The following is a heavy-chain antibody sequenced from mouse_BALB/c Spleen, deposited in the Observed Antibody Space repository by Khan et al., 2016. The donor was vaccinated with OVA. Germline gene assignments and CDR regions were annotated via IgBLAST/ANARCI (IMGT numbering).Heavy chain of an antibody. CDR1: GFTFTNYG. Sequence: QIQLVQSGPELKKPGETVKISCKASGFTFTNYGMNWVKQAPGKGLKWMGWINTYTGEPTYADDFKGRFVFSLETSASTAYLQNNNLKNEDTASYFCARRNYSCARCFDVWGAGTTVTVSS. J-gene: IGHJ1*01. D-gene: IGHD2-12*01. CDR2: INTYTGEP. V-gene: IGHV9-3-1*01. CDR3: ARRNYSCARCFDV.